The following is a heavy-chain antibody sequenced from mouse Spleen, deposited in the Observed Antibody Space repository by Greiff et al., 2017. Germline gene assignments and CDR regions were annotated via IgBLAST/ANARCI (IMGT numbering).Heavy chain of an antibody. D-gene: IGHD2-5*01. CDR2: IRSKSSNYAT. CDR1: GFTFNTYA. V-gene: IGHV10-3*01. J-gene: IGHJ4*01. CDR3: VRGRGYSNYDAMDY. Sequence: EVQVVESGGGLVQPKGSLKLSCAASGFTFNTYAMHWVRQAPGKGLEWVARIRSKSSNYATYYADSVKDRFTISRDDSQSMLYLQMNNLKTEDTAMYYCVRGRGYSNYDAMDYWGQGTSVTVSS.